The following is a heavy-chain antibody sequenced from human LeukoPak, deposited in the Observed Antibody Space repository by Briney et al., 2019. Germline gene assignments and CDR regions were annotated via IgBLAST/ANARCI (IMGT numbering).Heavy chain of an antibody. CDR2: IIPIFGTA. D-gene: IGHD6-19*01. J-gene: IGHJ3*02. CDR3: AGGFQSSGYGFDI. V-gene: IGHV1-69*13. CDR1: GGTFISYA. Sequence: GASVKVSCKASGGTFISYAISWVRQAPGQGLEWMGGIIPIFGTANYAQKFQGRVTITADESTSTAYMELSSLRSEDTAVYYCAGGFQSSGYGFDIWGQGTMVTVSS.